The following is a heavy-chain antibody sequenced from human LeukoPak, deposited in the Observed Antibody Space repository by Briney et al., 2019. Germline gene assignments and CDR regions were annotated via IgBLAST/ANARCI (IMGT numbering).Heavy chain of an antibody. J-gene: IGHJ5*02. Sequence: SETLSLTCAVYGGSFSGYYWSWIRQPPGKGLEWIGEMNHSGSTNYNPSLKSRVTISVDTSKNQFSLKLSSVTAADTAVYYCAREDFWSGYYSCCWFDPWGQRTLVTVSS. CDR1: GGSFSGYY. V-gene: IGHV4-34*01. D-gene: IGHD3-3*01. CDR2: MNHSGST. CDR3: AREDFWSGYYSCCWFDP.